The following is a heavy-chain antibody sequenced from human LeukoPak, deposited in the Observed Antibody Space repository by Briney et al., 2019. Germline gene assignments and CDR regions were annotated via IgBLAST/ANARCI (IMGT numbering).Heavy chain of an antibody. CDR1: GFTFSSYW. D-gene: IGHD3-16*01. J-gene: IGHJ6*03. V-gene: IGHV3-23*01. Sequence: GGSLRLSCAASGFTFSSYWMHWVRQAPGKGLEWVSAISGSGGSTYYADSVKGRFTISRDNSKNTLYLQMNSLRAEDTAVYYCAKDLGGRSFTRYYYYYMDVWGKGTTVTISS. CDR3: AKDLGGRSFTRYYYYYMDV. CDR2: ISGSGGST.